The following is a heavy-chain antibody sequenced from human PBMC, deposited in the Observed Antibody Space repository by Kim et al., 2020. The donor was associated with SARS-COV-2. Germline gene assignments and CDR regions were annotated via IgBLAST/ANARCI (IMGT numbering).Heavy chain of an antibody. V-gene: IGHV4-39*07. CDR2: IYYSGST. Sequence: SETLSLTCTVSGGSISSTSYYWGWIRQPPGKGLEWIGNIYYSGSTYDNPSLKSRVTISVDTSKNQFSLKLSSVTAADTAVYYCARDRIVRWGSGMDVWGQGTTVTVSS. J-gene: IGHJ6*02. CDR3: ARDRIVRWGSGMDV. D-gene: IGHD3-16*01. CDR1: GGSISSTSYY.